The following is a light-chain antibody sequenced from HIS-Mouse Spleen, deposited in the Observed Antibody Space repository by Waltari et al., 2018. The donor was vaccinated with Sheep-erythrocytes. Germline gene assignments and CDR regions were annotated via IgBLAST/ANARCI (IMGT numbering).Light chain of an antibody. J-gene: IGLJ2*01. Sequence: SYELTQPPSVSVSPGQTARITCSGDALPKQYAYWYQQKPGQAPVLVIYKDSARPSGIPERFSGSSSGTTVTLTISGVQAADEADYYCQSADSSGTYRVFGGETKLTVL. CDR1: ALPKQY. CDR3: QSADSSGTYRV. V-gene: IGLV3-25*03. CDR2: KDS.